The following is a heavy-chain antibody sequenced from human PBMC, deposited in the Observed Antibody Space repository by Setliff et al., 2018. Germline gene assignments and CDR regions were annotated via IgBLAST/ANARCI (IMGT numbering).Heavy chain of an antibody. CDR3: ARDRGYNFWSGYFVKDYFDY. CDR1: GYTFTSYG. J-gene: IGHJ4*02. Sequence: GASVKVSCKASGYTFTSYGISWVRQAPGQELEWMGWISAYNGNTNYAQKLQGRVTMTTDTSTSTAFMELRSLRSDDTAVYYCARDRGYNFWSGYFVKDYFDYWGQGTLVTVSS. CDR2: ISAYNGNT. D-gene: IGHD3-3*01. V-gene: IGHV1-18*01.